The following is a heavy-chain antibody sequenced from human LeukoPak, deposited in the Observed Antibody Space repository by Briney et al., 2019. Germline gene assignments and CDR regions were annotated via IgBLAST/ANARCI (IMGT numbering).Heavy chain of an antibody. D-gene: IGHD3-10*01. CDR2: IYYSGST. J-gene: IGHJ6*02. CDR3: ARGFGELKYYYYYGMDV. Sequence: SETLSLTCTVSGGSISSYYWSWIRQPPGKGLEWIGYIYYSGSTNYNPSLKSQVTISVDTSKNQFSLKLSSVTAADTAVYYCARGFGELKYYYYYGMDVWGQGTTVTVSS. CDR1: GGSISSYY. V-gene: IGHV4-59*01.